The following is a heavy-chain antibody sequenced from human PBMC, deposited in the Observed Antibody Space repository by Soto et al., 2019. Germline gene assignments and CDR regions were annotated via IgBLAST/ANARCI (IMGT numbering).Heavy chain of an antibody. CDR1: GFTFSNYA. V-gene: IGHV3-23*01. CDR3: ARVGIVVPAAMVYYYPYMDV. D-gene: IGHD2-2*01. CDR2: NSGNGVHT. J-gene: IGHJ6*03. Sequence: GGSLRLSCAASGFTFSNYAMSWVRQAPGKGLEWVSTNSGNGVHTYYADSVKGRFTISRDTSKDTLSRQMNSLRAEDTAVYFCARVGIVVPAAMVYYYPYMDVWGKGTTVTVSS.